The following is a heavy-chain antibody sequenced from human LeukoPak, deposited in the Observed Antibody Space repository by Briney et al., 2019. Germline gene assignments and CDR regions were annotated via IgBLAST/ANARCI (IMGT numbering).Heavy chain of an antibody. CDR3: ASSRQEWLSYSYYFDY. Sequence: PSETLSLTCAVYGGSFSGYYWSWIRQPPGKGLEWIGEINHSGSTNYNPSLKSRVTISVDTSKNQFSLKLSSVTAADTAVYYCASSRQEWLSYSYYFDYWGQGTLVTVSS. V-gene: IGHV4-34*01. CDR1: GGSFSGYY. D-gene: IGHD3-3*01. CDR2: INHSGST. J-gene: IGHJ4*02.